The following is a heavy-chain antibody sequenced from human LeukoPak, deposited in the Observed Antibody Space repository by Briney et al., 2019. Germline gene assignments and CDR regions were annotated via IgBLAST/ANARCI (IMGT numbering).Heavy chain of an antibody. CDR1: GDSISRYY. CDR3: ARARITIFGVATGYFDL. D-gene: IGHD3-3*01. CDR2: IYYTGTT. Sequence: SETLSLTCTVSGDSISRYYWSWIRQPPGKGLEWIGYIYYTGTTNYNPSLKSRVTITVDTSKNQFSLRLSSVTAADTAVYYCARARITIFGVATGYFDLWGRGTLVTVSS. V-gene: IGHV4-59*08. J-gene: IGHJ2*01.